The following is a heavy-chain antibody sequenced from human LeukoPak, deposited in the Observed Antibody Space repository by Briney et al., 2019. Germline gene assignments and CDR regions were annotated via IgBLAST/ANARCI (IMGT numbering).Heavy chain of an antibody. V-gene: IGHV4-34*01. Sequence: SETLSLTCAVYGGSFSGYYWSWIRQPPGKGLEWIGEINHSGSTNYNPSLKSRVTISVDTSKNQFSLKLSSVTAADTAVYYCATPRMWDGFDYWGQGTLVTVSS. CDR1: GGSFSGYY. J-gene: IGHJ4*02. D-gene: IGHD1-26*01. CDR3: ATPRMWDGFDY. CDR2: INHSGST.